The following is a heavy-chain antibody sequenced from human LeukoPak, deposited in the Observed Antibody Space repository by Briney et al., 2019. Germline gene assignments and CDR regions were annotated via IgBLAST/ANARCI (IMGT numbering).Heavy chain of an antibody. CDR3: ARSGYCSSTSCYTPYNWFDP. D-gene: IGHD2-2*02. Sequence: ASVKVSCKASGYTFTGYYTHWVRQAPGQGLEWMGWINPNSGGTNYAQKFQGWVTMTRDTSISTAYMELSRLRSDDTAVYYCARSGYCSSTSCYTPYNWFDPWGQGTLVTVSS. CDR2: INPNSGGT. V-gene: IGHV1-2*04. J-gene: IGHJ5*02. CDR1: GYTFTGYY.